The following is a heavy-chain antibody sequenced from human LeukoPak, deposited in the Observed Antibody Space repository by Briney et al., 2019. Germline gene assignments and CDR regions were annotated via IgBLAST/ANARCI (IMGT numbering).Heavy chain of an antibody. Sequence: GASVKVSCKASGYTFTSYGISWVRQAPGQELEWMGWISAYNGNTNYAQKFQGRVTMTRDMSTSTVYMELSSLRSEDTAVYYCARAGEATYDQRFDPWGQGTLVTVSS. CDR3: ARAGEATYDQRFDP. CDR2: ISAYNGNT. V-gene: IGHV1-18*01. D-gene: IGHD3-10*01. CDR1: GYTFTSYG. J-gene: IGHJ5*02.